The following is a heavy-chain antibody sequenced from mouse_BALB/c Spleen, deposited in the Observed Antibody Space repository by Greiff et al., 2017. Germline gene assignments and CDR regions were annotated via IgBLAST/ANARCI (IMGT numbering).Heavy chain of an antibody. D-gene: IGHD2-1*01. V-gene: IGHV5-17*02. CDR2: ISSGSSII. CDR3: ARYYGNYYAMDY. CDR1: GFTFSSFG. Sequence: EVQLVESGGGLVQPGGSRKLSCAASGFTFSSFGMHWVRQAPEKGLEWVAYISSGSSIIYYADTVKGRFTISRDNPKNTLFLQMTSLRSEDTAMYYCARYYGNYYAMDYWGQGTSVTVSS. J-gene: IGHJ4*01.